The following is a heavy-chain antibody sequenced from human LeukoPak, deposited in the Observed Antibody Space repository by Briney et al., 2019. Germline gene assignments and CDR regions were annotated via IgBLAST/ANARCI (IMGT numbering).Heavy chain of an antibody. V-gene: IGHV1-69*13. Sequence: GASVKVSCKASGYTFTYRHLHWVRQAPGQGLEWMGGIIPIFGTANYAQKFQGRVTITADESTSTAYMELSSLRSEDTAVYYCARWAYDYSNYTPSYGMDVWGQGTTVTVSS. CDR2: IIPIFGTA. CDR3: ARWAYDYSNYTPSYGMDV. D-gene: IGHD4-11*01. CDR1: GYTFTYRH. J-gene: IGHJ6*02.